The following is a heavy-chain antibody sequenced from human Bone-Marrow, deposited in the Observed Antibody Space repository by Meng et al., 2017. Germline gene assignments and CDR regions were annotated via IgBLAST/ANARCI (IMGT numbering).Heavy chain of an antibody. V-gene: IGHV3-21*01. J-gene: IGHJ5*02. CDR1: GFTFSSYS. D-gene: IGHD2-21*02. Sequence: GGSLRLSCAASGFTFSSYSMNWVRQAPGKGLEWVSSISSSSSYIYYADSVKGRFTISRDNAKNSLYLQMNSLRAEDTAVYYCARDPLYSGSDCSINWFDPWGQGTLVTVSS. CDR3: ARDPLYSGSDCSINWFDP. CDR2: ISSSSSYI.